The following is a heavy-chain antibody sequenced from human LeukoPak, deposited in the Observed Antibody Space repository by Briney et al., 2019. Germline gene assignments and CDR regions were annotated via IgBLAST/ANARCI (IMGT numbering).Heavy chain of an antibody. J-gene: IGHJ4*02. CDR2: IRYDGSNK. CDR1: GFTFSSYA. V-gene: IGHV3-30*02. CDR3: ARRSGIAVAGAFDY. D-gene: IGHD6-19*01. Sequence: PGGSLRLSCAASGFTFSSYAMHWVRQAPGKGLEWVTFIRYDGSNKYYADSVKGRFTISRDNSKSTLYLQMNSLRVEDTAVYYCARRSGIAVAGAFDYWGQGTLVTVSS.